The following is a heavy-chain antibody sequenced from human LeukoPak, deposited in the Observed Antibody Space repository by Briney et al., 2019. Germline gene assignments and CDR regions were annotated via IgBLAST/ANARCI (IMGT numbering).Heavy chain of an antibody. CDR1: GFTFSSYA. D-gene: IGHD3-9*01. CDR2: ISGSGGST. CDR3: AIPLRYFDWSFDY. J-gene: IGHJ4*02. Sequence: GGSLRLSCAASGFTFSSYAMSWVRQAPGKGLEWVSAISGSGGSTYYADSVKGRFTISRDNSKNTLYLQMNSLRAEDTAVYYCAIPLRYFDWSFDYWGQGTLVTVSS. V-gene: IGHV3-23*01.